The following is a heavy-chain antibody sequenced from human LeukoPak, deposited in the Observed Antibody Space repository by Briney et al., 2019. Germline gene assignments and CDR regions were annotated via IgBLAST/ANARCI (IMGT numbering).Heavy chain of an antibody. CDR1: GYTFTSYY. CDR2: INPSGDST. J-gene: IGHJ4*02. V-gene: IGHV1-46*01. CDR3: ARAVYYDSSGYPNFDY. D-gene: IGHD3-22*01. Sequence: GASVKVSCKASGYTFTSYYMHWVRQAPGQGLEWMGIINPSGDSTSYAQKFQGRVTMTRDTSTSTVYMELSSLRSEDTAVYYCARAVYYDSSGYPNFDYRGQGTLVTVSS.